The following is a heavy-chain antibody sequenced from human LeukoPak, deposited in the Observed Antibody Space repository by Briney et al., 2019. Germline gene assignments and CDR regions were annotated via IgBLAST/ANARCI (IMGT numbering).Heavy chain of an antibody. D-gene: IGHD3-22*01. V-gene: IGHV4-34*01. Sequence: PSETLSLTCAVYGGSFSGYYWSWIRQPPGKGLEWIGEINHSGNTNSNPSLKSRVTISVDTSKKQFSLNLTSVTAADTAVYYCARGGNLVVITKKKKKPFDSGGQEPLFTVS. CDR2: INHSGNT. CDR3: ARGGNLVVITKKKKKPFDS. CDR1: GGSFSGYY. J-gene: IGHJ4*02.